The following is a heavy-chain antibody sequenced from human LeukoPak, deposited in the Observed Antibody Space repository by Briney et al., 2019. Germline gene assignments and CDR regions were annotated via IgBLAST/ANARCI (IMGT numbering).Heavy chain of an antibody. CDR3: ARDYSWNYPDGGFYYYMDV. Sequence: SVKVSCKASGGTLSSYAISWVRQAPGQGLEWMGGIIPIFGTANYAQKFQGRVTITADKSTSTAYMELSSLRSEDTAVYYCARDYSWNYPDGGFYYYMDVWGKGTTVTVSS. J-gene: IGHJ6*03. V-gene: IGHV1-69*06. CDR2: IIPIFGTA. D-gene: IGHD1-7*01. CDR1: GGTLSSYA.